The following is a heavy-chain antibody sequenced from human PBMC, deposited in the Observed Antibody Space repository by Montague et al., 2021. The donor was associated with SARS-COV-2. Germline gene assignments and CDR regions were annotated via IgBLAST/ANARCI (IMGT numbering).Heavy chain of an antibody. CDR1: GFTVSSYY. J-gene: IGHJ6*02. Sequence: SLRLSCAASGFTVSSYYMSWVRQAPGKGLEWVSVIYSGGSKNYADSVTGRFTISRHNSKNTPFLQMNSLRAEDTAVYYCARGLRIAADGTGSGYYYGMDVWGQGTPVTVSS. CDR3: ARGLRIAADGTGSGYYYGMDV. D-gene: IGHD6-13*01. V-gene: IGHV3-53*04. CDR2: IYSGGSK.